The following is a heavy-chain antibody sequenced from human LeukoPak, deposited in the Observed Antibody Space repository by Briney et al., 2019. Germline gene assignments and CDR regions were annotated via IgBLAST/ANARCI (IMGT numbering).Heavy chain of an antibody. D-gene: IGHD2-15*01. CDR3: ARGADCSGGSCYPGNWFDP. Sequence: PSETLSLTCTVSGGSISSGGYYWSWIRQHSGKGLEWIGYIYCSGSTYYNPSLKSRVTISVDTSKNQFSLKLSSVTAADTAVYYCARGADCSGGSCYPGNWFDPWGQGTLVTVSS. J-gene: IGHJ5*02. CDR2: IYCSGST. V-gene: IGHV4-31*03. CDR1: GGSISSGGYY.